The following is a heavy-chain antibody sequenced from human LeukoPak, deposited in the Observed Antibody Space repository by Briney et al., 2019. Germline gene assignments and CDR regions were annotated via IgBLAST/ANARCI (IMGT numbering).Heavy chain of an antibody. CDR2: TSGSGGST. CDR1: GFTFSGYA. Sequence: PGGSLRLSCAASGFTFSGYAMSWVRQAPGKGLEWVSATSGSGGSTYYADSVKGRFTISRDNSKNTLYLQMNSLRAEDTAVYYCAKGSSWFQYNWFDPWGQGALVTVSS. D-gene: IGHD6-13*01. CDR3: AKGSSWFQYNWFDP. V-gene: IGHV3-23*01. J-gene: IGHJ5*02.